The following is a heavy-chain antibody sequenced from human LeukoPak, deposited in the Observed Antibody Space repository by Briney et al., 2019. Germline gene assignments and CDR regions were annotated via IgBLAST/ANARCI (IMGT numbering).Heavy chain of an antibody. J-gene: IGHJ4*02. V-gene: IGHV3-74*01. D-gene: IGHD3-22*01. CDR2: IHSDGSST. CDR1: GFTFSNYW. Sequence: GGSLRLSCAASGFTFSNYWMHWVRQAPGKGLVWVSRIHSDGSSTSYADSVRGRFTISRDDAKSTLYLQMNSLRAEDTAGCYCARSGLPYYFTYSGQGTLVTASS. CDR3: ARSGLPYYFTY.